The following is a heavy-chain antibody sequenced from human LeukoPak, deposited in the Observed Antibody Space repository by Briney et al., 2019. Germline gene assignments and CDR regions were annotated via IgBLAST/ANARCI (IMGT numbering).Heavy chain of an antibody. V-gene: IGHV1-3*01. Sequence: ASVKVSCKASGYTFTSYAMHWVRQAPGQRLEWMGWINVGNGNTKYSQKFQGRVTITRDTSASTAYMELSSLRSDDTAVYYCARGSTLLKGNYWYFDLWGRGTLVTVSS. D-gene: IGHD2-15*01. J-gene: IGHJ2*01. CDR1: GYTFTSYA. CDR2: INVGNGNT. CDR3: ARGSTLLKGNYWYFDL.